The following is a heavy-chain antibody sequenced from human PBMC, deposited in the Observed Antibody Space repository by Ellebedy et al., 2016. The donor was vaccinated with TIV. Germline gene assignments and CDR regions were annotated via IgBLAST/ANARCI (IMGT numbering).Heavy chain of an antibody. CDR2: TSFDENIT. CDR3: AKGDAMDV. J-gene: IGHJ6*02. Sequence: GESLKIFCATSGFTFSDYSIHWARQGPGKGLDWVAVTSFDENITWYADSVKGRFTISRDHSKNTGYLQMNYLRPEDTGLYYCAKGDAMDVWGRGTTVTVSS. CDR1: GFTFSDYS. V-gene: IGHV3-30-3*01.